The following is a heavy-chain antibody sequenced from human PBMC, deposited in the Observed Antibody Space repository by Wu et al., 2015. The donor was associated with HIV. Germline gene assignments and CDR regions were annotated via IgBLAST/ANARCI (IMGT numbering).Heavy chain of an antibody. Sequence: QVQLVQSGAEVKKPGASVKVSCKASGYTFTSYYMHWVRQAPGQGLEWMGIINPSGGSTSYAQKFQGRVTMTRDTSTSTVYMELSSLRSEDTAVYYCARAPPGSRDYKSAFDIWGQGTMVTVSS. D-gene: IGHD1-26*01. V-gene: IGHV1-46*01. CDR3: ARAPPGSRDYKSAFDI. J-gene: IGHJ3*02. CDR1: GYTFTSYY. CDR2: INPSGGST.